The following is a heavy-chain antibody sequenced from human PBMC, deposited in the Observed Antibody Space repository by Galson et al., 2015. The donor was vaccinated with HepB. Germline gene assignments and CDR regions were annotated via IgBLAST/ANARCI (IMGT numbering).Heavy chain of an antibody. CDR1: GYTFTSCA. V-gene: IGHV1-3*01. CDR2: IHANDGNT. CDR3: ARKYDLLTHPGDY. Sequence: SVKVSCKASGYTFTSCAMHWVRQAPGQGLEWMGWIHANDGNTKYSQKFQDRVTITRDTSASTAYMELSGLRSEDTAVYYCARKYDLLTHPGDYWGQGTLVTVSS. D-gene: IGHD3-9*01. J-gene: IGHJ4*02.